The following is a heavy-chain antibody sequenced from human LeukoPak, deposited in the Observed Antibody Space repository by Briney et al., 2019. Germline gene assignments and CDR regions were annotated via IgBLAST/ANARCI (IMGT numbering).Heavy chain of an antibody. D-gene: IGHD3-9*01. CDR2: ISTSGRT. V-gene: IGHV4-4*09. CDR3: STSYDNKIVPYDC. J-gene: IGHJ4*02. Sequence: SETLSLTCTVSGVSITSYKWSWLRQSPGKGLEWIGFISTSGRTDYNPSLTSRVSMSVDTSKSQVSLRLSSVTAEDTAVYYCSTSYDNKIVPYDCWGQGILVTVSS. CDR1: GVSITSYK.